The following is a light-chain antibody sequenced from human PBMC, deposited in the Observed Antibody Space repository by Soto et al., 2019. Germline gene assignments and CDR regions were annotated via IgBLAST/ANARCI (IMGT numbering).Light chain of an antibody. J-gene: IGKJ5*01. V-gene: IGKV4-1*01. CDR2: WAS. Sequence: DMVMTQSPDSLALSLGERATINCKSSQSVFYSSTGRNYLVWYQQKAGQPPKLLIYWASTRESGVPDRFSGSGSGTDFTLTISNLQAEDVAVYYCQQHHSTPLTFGQGTRLEIK. CDR1: QSVFYSSTGRNY. CDR3: QQHHSTPLT.